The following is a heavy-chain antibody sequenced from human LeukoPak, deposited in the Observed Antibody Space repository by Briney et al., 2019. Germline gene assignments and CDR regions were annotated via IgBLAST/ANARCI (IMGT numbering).Heavy chain of an antibody. J-gene: IGHJ3*02. CDR3: ASLRAGSSGWYYLKGAFDI. CDR2: IYSGGST. D-gene: IGHD6-19*01. CDR1: GFTVSSNY. Sequence: GGSLRLSCAASGFTVSSNYMSWVRQAPGKGLEWVSVIYSGGSTYHADSVKGRFTISRDNSKNTLYLQMNSLRAEDTAVYYCASLRAGSSGWYYLKGAFDIWGQGTMVTVSS. V-gene: IGHV3-53*01.